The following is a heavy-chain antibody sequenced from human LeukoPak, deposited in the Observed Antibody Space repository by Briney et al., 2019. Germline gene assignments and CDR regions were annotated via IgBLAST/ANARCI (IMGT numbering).Heavy chain of an antibody. V-gene: IGHV4-4*07. CDR2: IYTSGST. CDR3: ARAPYSSSWYPNPFDY. D-gene: IGHD6-13*01. Sequence: SETLSLTCTVSGGSISSYYWSWIRQPAGKGLEWIGRIYTSGSTNYHPSLKSRVTMSVDTSKNQCSLKLSSVTAADTAVYYCARAPYSSSWYPNPFDYWGQGTLVTVSS. CDR1: GGSISSYY. J-gene: IGHJ4*02.